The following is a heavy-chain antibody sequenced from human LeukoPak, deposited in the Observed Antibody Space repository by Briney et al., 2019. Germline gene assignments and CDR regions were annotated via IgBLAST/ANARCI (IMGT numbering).Heavy chain of an antibody. D-gene: IGHD2-2*01. J-gene: IGHJ4*02. CDR1: GFIFSNYA. CDR3: AGKAAAYYFVY. Sequence: PGGSLRLSCAASGFIFSNYAMSWVRQAPGKGLEWVSGINNSGDRRFYADSVKGRFTISRDNSKNTLYLQMDSLRGEDTAVYYCAGKAAAYYFVYWGQGTLVTVSS. V-gene: IGHV3-23*01. CDR2: INNSGDRR.